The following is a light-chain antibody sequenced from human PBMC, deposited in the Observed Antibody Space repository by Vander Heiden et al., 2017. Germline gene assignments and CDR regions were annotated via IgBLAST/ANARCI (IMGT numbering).Light chain of an antibody. CDR2: GAS. J-gene: IGKJ3*01. CDR3: QQYDSSPSFT. CDR1: QSVSSSY. Sequence: EIVLTQSPGTLSLSPGERATLSCRASQSVSSSYLAWYQQKPAQAPRLLIYGASSRATGSPDRFSGSGSGTDFTLTISRLEPEDVAVYYCQQYDSSPSFTFGPGTKVDIK. V-gene: IGKV3-20*01.